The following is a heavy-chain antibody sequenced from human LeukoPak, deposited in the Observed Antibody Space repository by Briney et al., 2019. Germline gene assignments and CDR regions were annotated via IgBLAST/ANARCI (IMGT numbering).Heavy chain of an antibody. D-gene: IGHD3-22*01. V-gene: IGHV4-4*02. J-gene: IGHJ4*02. CDR3: ARQRPMIVVDTFDY. CDR2: IYHSGST. CDR1: GGSISSSNW. Sequence: SETLSLTCAVSGGSISSSNWWSWVRQPPGKGLEWIGEIYHSGSTNYNPSLKSRVTISVDKSKNQFSLKLSSVTAADTAVYYCARQRPMIVVDTFDYWGQGTLVTVSS.